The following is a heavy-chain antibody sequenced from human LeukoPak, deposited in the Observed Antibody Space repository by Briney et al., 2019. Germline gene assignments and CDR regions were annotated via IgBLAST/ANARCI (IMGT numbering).Heavy chain of an antibody. CDR3: ARKGYSYGYPFDY. CDR2: ISSSSSYI. V-gene: IGHV3-21*01. Sequence: PWGSLRLSCAASGFTFSSYSMNWVRQAPGKGLEWVSSISSSSSYIYYADSVKGRFTISRDNAKNSLYLQMNSLRAEDTAVYYCARKGYSYGYPFDYWGQGTLVTVSS. CDR1: GFTFSSYS. J-gene: IGHJ4*02. D-gene: IGHD5-18*01.